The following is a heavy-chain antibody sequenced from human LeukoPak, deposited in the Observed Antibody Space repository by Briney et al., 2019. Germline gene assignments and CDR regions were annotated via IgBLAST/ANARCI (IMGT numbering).Heavy chain of an antibody. Sequence: PGGSLRLSCAASGFTFSSYWMSWVRQAPGKGLEWVANIKQDGSEKYYVDSVKGRFTISRDNAKNSLYLQMNSLRAEDTAVYYCARPTGSGDSSGYYFLWFDYWGQGTLVTVSS. J-gene: IGHJ4*02. V-gene: IGHV3-7*01. CDR2: IKQDGSEK. CDR1: GFTFSSYW. CDR3: ARPTGSGDSSGYYFLWFDY. D-gene: IGHD3-22*01.